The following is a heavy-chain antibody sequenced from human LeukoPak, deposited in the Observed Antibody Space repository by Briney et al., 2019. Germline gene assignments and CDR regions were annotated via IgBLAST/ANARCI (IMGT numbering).Heavy chain of an antibody. D-gene: IGHD6-13*01. CDR3: ARDKQPDGYYYGMDV. CDR2: IYYSGST. J-gene: IGHJ6*02. V-gene: IGHV4-59*12. Sequence: SETLSLTCTVSGGSISSYYWSWIRQPPGKGLEWIGYIYYSGSTNYNPSLKSRVTISVGTSKNQFSLKLSSVTAADTAVYYCARDKQPDGYYYGMDVWGQGTTVTVSS. CDR1: GGSISSYY.